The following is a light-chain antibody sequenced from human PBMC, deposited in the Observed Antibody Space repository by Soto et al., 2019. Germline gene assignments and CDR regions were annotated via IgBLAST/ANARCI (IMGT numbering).Light chain of an antibody. CDR3: QQRSNGPWT. J-gene: IGKJ1*01. CDR2: DAS. CDR1: PSVSSY. V-gene: IGKV3-11*01. Sequence: EIVLTQSPATLSLSPGERATLSCRASPSVSSYLAWYQQKAGQAPRLLIYDASNRATGIPARFSGSGSGTDFTLTIRSLEPEDFAVYYCQQRSNGPWTFGQGTKVEIK.